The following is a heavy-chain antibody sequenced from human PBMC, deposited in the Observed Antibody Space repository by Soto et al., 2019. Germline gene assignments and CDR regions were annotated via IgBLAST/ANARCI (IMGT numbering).Heavy chain of an antibody. CDR1: GFTFSDHY. CDR2: SRDKANSHTT. V-gene: IGHV3-72*01. CDR3: VRLSWPSRSWVFDL. J-gene: IGHJ4*02. D-gene: IGHD6-13*01. Sequence: EVQVVESGGGLVQPGGSLRLSCEASGFTFSDHYMDWVRQAPGKGLEWVGRSRDKANSHTTDYAASVKGRFIIARDDSKNSMYLQMSSLTTEDSAVYHCVRLSWPSRSWVFDLWGQGTLVTVSS.